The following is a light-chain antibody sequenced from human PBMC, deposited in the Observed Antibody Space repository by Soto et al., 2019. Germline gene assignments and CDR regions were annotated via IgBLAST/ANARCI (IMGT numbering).Light chain of an antibody. CDR1: SSDVGGYNY. V-gene: IGLV2-8*01. CDR2: EVS. Sequence: QSALTQPPSASGSPGQSVTISCTGSSSDVGGYNYVSWYQHHPGKAPKLMIYEVSERPSGVPDRFSGSKSGNTASLTVSGPQADEGANYYCRSYAGSKNLVFGGGTKLPAL. CDR3: RSYAGSKNLV. J-gene: IGLJ2*01.